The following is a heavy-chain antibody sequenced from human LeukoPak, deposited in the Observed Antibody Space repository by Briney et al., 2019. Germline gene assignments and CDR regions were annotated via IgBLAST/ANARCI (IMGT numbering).Heavy chain of an antibody. J-gene: IGHJ3*02. CDR1: GYTFTGYY. D-gene: IGHD6-13*01. V-gene: IGHV1-2*02. CDR2: INPNSGGT. CDR3: ARGSLTLVVPGDAFDI. Sequence: ASVKVSCKASGYTFTGYYMHWVRQAPGQGLEWMGWINPNSGGTNYAQKFKGRVTMTRDTSISTAYMELNRLRSDDTAVYYCARGSLTLVVPGDAFDIWGQGTMVTVSS.